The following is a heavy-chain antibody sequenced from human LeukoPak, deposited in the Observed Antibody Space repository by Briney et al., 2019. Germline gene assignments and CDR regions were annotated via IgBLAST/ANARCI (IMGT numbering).Heavy chain of an antibody. D-gene: IGHD3-10*01. V-gene: IGHV1-3*01. CDR1: GYTFTSYA. CDR3: AREGEFYFDSGSFWAFDY. Sequence: ASVKVSCKASGYTFTSYAIYWLRQAPGQRLEWMGWINAGIGNTKYSQKFQDRVTITRDTSANTVYMELSSLRSEDTAIYYCAREGEFYFDSGSFWAFDYWGQGTLVTVSS. J-gene: IGHJ4*02. CDR2: INAGIGNT.